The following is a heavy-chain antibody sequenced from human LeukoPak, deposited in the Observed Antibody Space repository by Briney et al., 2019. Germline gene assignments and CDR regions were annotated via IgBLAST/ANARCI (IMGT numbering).Heavy chain of an antibody. CDR2: ISYDGSNK. J-gene: IGHJ1*01. CDR1: GFTFSSCA. D-gene: IGHD3-22*01. V-gene: IGHV3-30*04. Sequence: GGSLRLSCAASGFTFSSCAMHWVRQAPGKGLEWVAVISYDGSNKYYADSVKGRFTISRDNSKNTLYLQMNSLRAEDTAVYYCARGSFNYYDSSGYSSPAEYFQHWGQGTLVTVSS. CDR3: ARGSFNYYDSSGYSSPAEYFQH.